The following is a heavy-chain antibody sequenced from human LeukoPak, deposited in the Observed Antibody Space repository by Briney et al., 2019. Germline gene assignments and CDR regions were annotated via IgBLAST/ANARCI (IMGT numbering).Heavy chain of an antibody. CDR1: GYTFTCYY. D-gene: IGHD3-22*01. CDR2: INPSGGST. V-gene: IGHV1-46*01. CDR3: AKTWGYDSSGYWLNAFDI. J-gene: IGHJ3*02. Sequence: ASVKVSCKASGYTFTCYYMHWVRQAPGQGLEWMGIINPSGGSTSYAQKFQGRVTMTRDMSTSTVYMELSSLRSEDTAVYYCAKTWGYDSSGYWLNAFDIWGQGTMVTVSS.